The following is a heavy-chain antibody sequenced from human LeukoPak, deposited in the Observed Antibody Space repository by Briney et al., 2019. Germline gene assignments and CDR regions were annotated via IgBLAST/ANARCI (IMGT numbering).Heavy chain of an antibody. Sequence: ASVKVSCKASGYTFTNYYIHWVRQAPGQGLEWVGMINPSGGRTSYAQRFQGRVTVTTDTSTSTVYMQLSSLASEDTAVYYCARDMSSVLRFLEWSPRHSLDYWGQGTLVTVSS. CDR3: ARDMSSVLRFLEWSPRHSLDY. D-gene: IGHD3-3*01. CDR1: GYTFTNYY. J-gene: IGHJ4*02. CDR2: INPSGGRT. V-gene: IGHV1-46*01.